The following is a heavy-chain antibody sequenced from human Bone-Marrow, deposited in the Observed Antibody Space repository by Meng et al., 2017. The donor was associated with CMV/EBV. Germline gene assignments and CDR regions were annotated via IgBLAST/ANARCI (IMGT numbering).Heavy chain of an antibody. CDR3: ARGLGDSSSWYPTYYYYYYGRDV. Sequence: SETLSLTCTVSGGSISSYYWSWIRQPPGKGLEWIGYIYYSGSTNYNPSLKSRVTISVDTSKNQFSLKLSSVTAADTAVYYCARGLGDSSSWYPTYYYYYYGRDVWGQGNTVNVAS. V-gene: IGHV4-59*01. CDR2: IYYSGST. CDR1: GGSISSYY. J-gene: IGHJ6*02. D-gene: IGHD6-13*01.